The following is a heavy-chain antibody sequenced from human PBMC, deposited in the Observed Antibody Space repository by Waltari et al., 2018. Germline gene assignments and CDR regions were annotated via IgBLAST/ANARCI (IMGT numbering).Heavy chain of an antibody. CDR1: GFTFGDYA. CDR2: IRKKANGGTT. Sequence: EVQLVESGGGLVQPGRSLRLSCTASGFTFGDYAMNWYRQDPGKGLEWVGCIRKKANGGTTEDDAAVKGRITITRDDDKSSAYQQMNSLKTEDTAVYYCSRRKYSSGWYGRYWGQGTLGTVAS. CDR3: SRRKYSSGWYGRY. J-gene: IGHJ4*02. V-gene: IGHV3-49*03. D-gene: IGHD6-19*01.